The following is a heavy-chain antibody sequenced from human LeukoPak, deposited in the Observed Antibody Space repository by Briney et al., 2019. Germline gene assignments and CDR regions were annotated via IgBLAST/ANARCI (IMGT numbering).Heavy chain of an antibody. J-gene: IGHJ6*02. CDR3: AKDSTVAGSYYGLDV. CDR1: GFSFSIYG. Sequence: PGGSLRLSCAASGFSFSIYGVSWVRQAPGKGLEWVSSISTTGGSTYYADSVKGRFTISRDNSKSTLSLQLNSLRAEDTAVYYCAKDSTVAGSYYGLDVWGQGTTVTVSS. CDR2: ISTTGGST. V-gene: IGHV3-23*01. D-gene: IGHD4-17*01.